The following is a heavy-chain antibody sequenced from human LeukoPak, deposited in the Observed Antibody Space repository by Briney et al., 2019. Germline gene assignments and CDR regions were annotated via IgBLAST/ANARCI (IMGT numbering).Heavy chain of an antibody. D-gene: IGHD3-10*01. V-gene: IGHV1-18*01. CDR1: VYTFTSNG. CDR2: ISTYNGNT. J-gene: IGHJ3*02. Sequence: ASVRVSCKASVYTFTSNGINWVRQAPGQGLEWMGWISTYNGNTNYAQRFQGRVTMTTDTSTMTAYMALRSLRSHDTAVYYCARAPPSLNYYGSGSYHAGSDFDIWGPVTMLIVSS. CDR3: ARAPPSLNYYGSGSYHAGSDFDI.